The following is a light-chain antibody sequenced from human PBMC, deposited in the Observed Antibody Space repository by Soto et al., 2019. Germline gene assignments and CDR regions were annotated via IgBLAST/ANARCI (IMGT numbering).Light chain of an antibody. Sequence: QSALTQPASVSGSPGQSITISCTATSSDDVGVYKYVSWYQHYPGKAPKLMIYEVLNRPSGVSNRFSGSKSGNTASLIISGLQAEDEADYYCSSYTSSSTLVFGGGTKLTVL. CDR2: EVL. CDR1: SSDDVGVYKY. V-gene: IGLV2-14*01. CDR3: SSYTSSSTLV. J-gene: IGLJ2*01.